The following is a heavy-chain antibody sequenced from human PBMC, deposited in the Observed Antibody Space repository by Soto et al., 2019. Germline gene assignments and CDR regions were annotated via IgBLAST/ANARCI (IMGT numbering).Heavy chain of an antibody. D-gene: IGHD2-15*01. Sequence: WGSLRLSCAASGFTFISYWIHLFCQSPFKWLVWVSRINSDGSSTSYADSVKGRFTISRDNAKNTLYLQMNSLRAEDTAVYYCARGPLGYCSGGSCYGGGWFDPWGQGTLVTVSS. V-gene: IGHV3-74*01. CDR2: INSDGSST. J-gene: IGHJ5*02. CDR1: GFTFISYW. CDR3: ARGPLGYCSGGSCYGGGWFDP.